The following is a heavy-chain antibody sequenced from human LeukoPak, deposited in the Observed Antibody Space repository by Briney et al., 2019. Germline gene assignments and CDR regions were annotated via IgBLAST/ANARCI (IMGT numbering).Heavy chain of an antibody. J-gene: IGHJ4*02. CDR3: AKRSDYGGNWNYFDY. CDR2: ISYDGSSE. Sequence: PGRSLRLSCAASGFTFSSYGMHWVRQAPGKGLQWVAVISYDGSSEYYADSVKGRSTISRDNSKNTLYLQMNSLRAEDTAIYYCAKRSDYGGNWNYFDYWGQGTPVTVSS. CDR1: GFTFSSYG. V-gene: IGHV3-30*18. D-gene: IGHD4-23*01.